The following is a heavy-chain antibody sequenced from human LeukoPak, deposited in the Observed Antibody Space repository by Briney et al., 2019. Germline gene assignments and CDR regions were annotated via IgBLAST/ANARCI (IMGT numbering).Heavy chain of an antibody. D-gene: IGHD6-19*01. V-gene: IGHV1-2*02. CDR3: AREPVAVAGTGLYY. CDR1: GYTFTGYY. J-gene: IGHJ4*02. CDR2: INPNSGGT. Sequence: ASVKVSCKASGYTFTGYYMHWVRQAPGQGLEWMGWINPNSGGTNYAQKFQGRVTMTRDTSICTAYMELSRLRSDDTAVYYCAREPVAVAGTGLYYWGQGTLVTVSS.